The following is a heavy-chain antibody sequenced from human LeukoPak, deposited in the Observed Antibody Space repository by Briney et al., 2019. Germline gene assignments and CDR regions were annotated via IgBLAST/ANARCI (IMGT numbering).Heavy chain of an antibody. Sequence: ASVKVSCKASGYTFTSYYMHWVRQAPGQGLEWMGIINPSGGSTSYAQKFQGRVTMTRDMSTSTVYMELSSLRSEDTAVYYCARDRELPGYSSGIMAYWGQGTLVTVSS. CDR3: ARDRELPGYSSGIMAY. J-gene: IGHJ4*02. D-gene: IGHD6-19*01. V-gene: IGHV1-46*01. CDR1: GYTFTSYY. CDR2: INPSGGST.